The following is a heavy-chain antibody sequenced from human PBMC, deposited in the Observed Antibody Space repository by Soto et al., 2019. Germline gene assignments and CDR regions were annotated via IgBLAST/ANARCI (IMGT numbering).Heavy chain of an antibody. CDR3: ARRQWLVGGYYYGMDV. V-gene: IGHV1-18*01. CDR2: TSAYNGNT. Sequence: QVQLVQSGAEVKKPGASVKVSCKASGYTFTSYGISWVRQAPGQGLEWMGWTSAYNGNTNYAQKLQGRVTMTTDTXTSXAYMELRSLRSDDTAVYYCARRQWLVGGYYYGMDVWGQGTTVTVSS. D-gene: IGHD6-19*01. J-gene: IGHJ6*02. CDR1: GYTFTSYG.